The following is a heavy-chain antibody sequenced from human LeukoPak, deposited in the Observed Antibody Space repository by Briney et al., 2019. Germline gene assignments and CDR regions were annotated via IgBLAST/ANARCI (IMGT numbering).Heavy chain of an antibody. J-gene: IGHJ3*02. Sequence: PSETLSLTCTVSGGSISSYYWSWIRQPPGKGLEWIGSIYYSGSTYDNPSLKSRVTISVDTSKNQFSLKLSSLTAADTAVYYCARTACSGGTCYSQRGAFDIWGQGTMVTVSS. CDR1: GGSISSYY. CDR3: ARTACSGGTCYSQRGAFDI. D-gene: IGHD2-15*01. CDR2: IYYSGST. V-gene: IGHV4-59*12.